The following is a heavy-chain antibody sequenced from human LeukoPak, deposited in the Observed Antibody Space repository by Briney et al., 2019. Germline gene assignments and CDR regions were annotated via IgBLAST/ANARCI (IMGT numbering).Heavy chain of an antibody. CDR1: GFTFSGSD. Sequence: PGGSLRLSCAASGFTFSGSDMHWVRQASGKGLEWVGRIRSKANSYATAYAASVKGRFTISRDDSKNTAYLQMNSLKTEDTAAYYCTTLDFDYWGQGTLVTVST. V-gene: IGHV3-73*01. J-gene: IGHJ4*02. CDR3: TTLDFDY. CDR2: IRSKANSYAT.